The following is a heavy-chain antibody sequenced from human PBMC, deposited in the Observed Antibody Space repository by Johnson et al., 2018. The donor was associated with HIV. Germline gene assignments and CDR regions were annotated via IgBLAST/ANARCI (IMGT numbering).Heavy chain of an antibody. CDR1: GFTFSSYG. V-gene: IGHV3-33*05. J-gene: IGHJ3*02. CDR2: ITYDGSNQ. CDR3: AKEGGRSVRYSSSWYGHDAFEI. Sequence: QVQLVESGGGVVQPGGSLRLSCAASGFTFSSYGMHWVRQAPGKGLEWVAVITYDGSNQYYGDSVKGRFTISRDNSKNTLYLQMSSLKTGDTAVYYCAKEGGRSVRYSSSWYGHDAFEIWGQGTMVTVSS. D-gene: IGHD6-13*01.